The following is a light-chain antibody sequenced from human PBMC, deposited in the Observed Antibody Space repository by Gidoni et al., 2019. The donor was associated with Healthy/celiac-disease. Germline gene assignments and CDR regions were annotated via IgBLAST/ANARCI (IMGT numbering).Light chain of an antibody. CDR3: SSYTSSSTLHVV. CDR2: DVS. J-gene: IGLJ2*01. V-gene: IGLV2-14*01. CDR1: SSDVGGYNY. Sequence: QSALTQPASVSGSPGQSITISCTGTSSDVGGYNYVSWYQQHPGKAPKRMIYDVSNRPSGVSNRFSGSKSGNTASLTSSGLQAEDEADYYCSSYTSSSTLHVVFGGGTKLTVL.